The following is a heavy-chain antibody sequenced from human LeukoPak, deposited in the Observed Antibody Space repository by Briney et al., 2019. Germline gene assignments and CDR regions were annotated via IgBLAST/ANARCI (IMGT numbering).Heavy chain of an antibody. CDR2: IIPILGIA. V-gene: IGHV1-69*02. D-gene: IGHD4-23*01. Sequence: SVKVSCKASGGTFSSYTTSWVRQAPGQGLEWMGRIIPILGIANYAQKFQGRVTITADKSTSTAYMELSSLRSEDTAVYYCARADYGGNSEAAFDIWGQGTMVTVSS. CDR3: ARADYGGNSEAAFDI. J-gene: IGHJ3*02. CDR1: GGTFSSYT.